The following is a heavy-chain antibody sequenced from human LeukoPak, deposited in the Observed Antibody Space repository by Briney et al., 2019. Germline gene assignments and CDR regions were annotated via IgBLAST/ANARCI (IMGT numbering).Heavy chain of an antibody. CDR1: GFIFRNYW. CDR2: ISGSGSTK. V-gene: IGHV3-11*01. Sequence: PGGSLRLSCAASGFIFRNYWMSWVRQAPGKGLEWVSHISGSGSTKIYADSVKGRFTISRDNAENSLYLQVNSLRAEDTAVYYCARVGSIAAAGTPDYWGQGTLVTVSS. D-gene: IGHD6-13*01. CDR3: ARVGSIAAAGTPDY. J-gene: IGHJ4*02.